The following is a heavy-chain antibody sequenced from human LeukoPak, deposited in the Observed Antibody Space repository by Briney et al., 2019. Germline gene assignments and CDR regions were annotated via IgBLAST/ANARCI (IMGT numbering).Heavy chain of an antibody. J-gene: IGHJ3*02. CDR3: ASPGSDNSGGAFDI. Sequence: SETLSLTCTVSGYSISSGYYWGWIRQPPGKGLEWIGNIYHSGSTNYNPSLKSRVIISVDTSKNQFSLKLSSVTAADTAVYYCASPGSDNSGGAFDIWGQGTMVTVSS. CDR2: IYHSGST. D-gene: IGHD3-10*01. V-gene: IGHV4-38-2*02. CDR1: GYSISSGYY.